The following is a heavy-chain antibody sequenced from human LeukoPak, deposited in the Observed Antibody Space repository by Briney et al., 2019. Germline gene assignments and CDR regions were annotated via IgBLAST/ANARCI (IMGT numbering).Heavy chain of an antibody. J-gene: IGHJ6*03. CDR3: AKGLRTGVGPYMGYHYYMDV. CDR1: GFTFSNYA. D-gene: IGHD3-16*01. CDR2: INNSGAGT. Sequence: GGSLRLSCAASGFTFSNYAMSWVRQAPGRGLKWVSTINNSGAGTYYADSVKGRFTISRDNSYNTVSLQMNSLRDEDTGVYYCAKGLRTGVGPYMGYHYYMDVWGKGATVTVSS. V-gene: IGHV3-23*01.